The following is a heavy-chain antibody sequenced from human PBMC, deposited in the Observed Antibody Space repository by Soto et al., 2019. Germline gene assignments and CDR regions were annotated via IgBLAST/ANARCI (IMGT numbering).Heavy chain of an antibody. CDR3: AMRLGYCSSSSCSPFHY. Sequence: ASVKVSCKASGYAFISYGISWVRQAPGQGLEWMGWISAYNGNTDHAQKFQGRVTMTTDTSTSTAYMELRSLRSDDTAVYYCAMRLGYCSSSSCSPFHYWGQRTPVTVSS. J-gene: IGHJ4*02. D-gene: IGHD2-2*01. CDR2: ISAYNGNT. V-gene: IGHV1-18*01. CDR1: GYAFISYG.